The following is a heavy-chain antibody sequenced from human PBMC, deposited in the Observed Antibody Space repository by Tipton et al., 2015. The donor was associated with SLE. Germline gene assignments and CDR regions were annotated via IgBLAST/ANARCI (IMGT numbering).Heavy chain of an antibody. V-gene: IGHV4-38-2*02. CDR1: GYSISSGYC. CDR3: ARGHRVRGDPYFDY. CDR2: TYHSGST. J-gene: IGHJ4*02. D-gene: IGHD3-10*01. Sequence: LRLSCSVSGYSISSGYCWGWIRQPPGKGLEWIGSTYHSGSTNYNPSLKSRVTISVDTSKNQFSLKLSSVTAADTAVYYCARGHRVRGDPYFDYWGQGTLVTVSS.